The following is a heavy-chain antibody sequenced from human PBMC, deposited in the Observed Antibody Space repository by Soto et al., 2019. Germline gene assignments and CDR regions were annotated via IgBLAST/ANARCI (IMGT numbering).Heavy chain of an antibody. CDR2: ISYDGSNK. D-gene: IGHD1-26*01. CDR3: AKLIVGADYHYGIDV. CDR1: GFTFSSYG. Sequence: QVQLVESGGGVVQPGRSLRLSCAASGFTFSSYGMHWVRQAPGKGLEWVAVISYDGSNKYYADSVKGRFTISRDNSKNTLYLQMNSLRAEDTAVYYCAKLIVGADYHYGIDVWGQGTTVTVSS. V-gene: IGHV3-30*18. J-gene: IGHJ6*01.